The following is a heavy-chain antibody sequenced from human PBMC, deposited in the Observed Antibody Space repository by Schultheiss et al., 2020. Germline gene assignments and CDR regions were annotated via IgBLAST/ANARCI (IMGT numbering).Heavy chain of an antibody. J-gene: IGHJ5*02. CDR3: ARGYVTMIVVVKGRRFDP. CDR1: GVSITTYY. D-gene: IGHD3-22*01. CDR2: IYHSGST. Sequence: SETLSLTCTVSGVSITTYYWSWIRQPPGKGLEWIGYIYHSGSTYYNPSLKSRVTMSVDTSKNQFSLKLSSVTAADTAVYYCARGYVTMIVVVKGRRFDPWGQGTLVTVSS. V-gene: IGHV4-59*04.